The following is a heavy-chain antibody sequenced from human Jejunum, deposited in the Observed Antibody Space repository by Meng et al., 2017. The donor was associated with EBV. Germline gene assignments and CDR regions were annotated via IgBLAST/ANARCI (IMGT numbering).Heavy chain of an antibody. V-gene: IGHV1-8*01. J-gene: IGHJ4*02. Sequence: VRLVWGGGEVKTAGASVNACGNASGYTFTSYAINWVRQATGQGLEGMGWMNPNSGNTGYAQKFQGRVTMNRNTSISTAYMELSSLRSEDTAVYYCARGRVWGSYQDYWGQGTLVTVSS. CDR2: MNPNSGNT. CDR3: ARGRVWGSYQDY. D-gene: IGHD3-16*02. CDR1: GYTFTSYA.